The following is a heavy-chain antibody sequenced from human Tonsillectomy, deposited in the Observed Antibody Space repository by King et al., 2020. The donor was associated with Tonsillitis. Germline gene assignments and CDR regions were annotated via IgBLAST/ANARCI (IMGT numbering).Heavy chain of an antibody. V-gene: IGHV3-64*05. Sequence: VQLVESGGGLVQPGGSLRLSCSASGFNFINYAMQWVRQAPGKGMEYVAAISKTGNNTFYGDSVKGRFTISRDNSKNTLYVQMSSLRVEDTAVYYCVKDGHGVGDFWGQGTLVTVSS. D-gene: IGHD4-17*01. CDR2: ISKTGNNT. J-gene: IGHJ4*02. CDR3: VKDGHGVGDF. CDR1: GFNFINYA.